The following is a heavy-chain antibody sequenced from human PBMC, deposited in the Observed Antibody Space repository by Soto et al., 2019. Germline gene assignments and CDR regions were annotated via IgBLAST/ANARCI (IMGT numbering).Heavy chain of an antibody. J-gene: IGHJ4*02. CDR1: GFTFSSYS. V-gene: IGHV3-21*01. Sequence: GGSLRLSCAASGFTFSSYSMNWVRQAPGKGLEWVSSISSSSSYIYYADTVKGRFTISRDNAKNSLYLPMKSLRAEDTAVYYCARDSPGGCSYGGPEYYFDYWGQGTLVTVSS. CDR3: ARDSPGGCSYGGPEYYFDY. D-gene: IGHD5-18*01. CDR2: ISSSSSYI.